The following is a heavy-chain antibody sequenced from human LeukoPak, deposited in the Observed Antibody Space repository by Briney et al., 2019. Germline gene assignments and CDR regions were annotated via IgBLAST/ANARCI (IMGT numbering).Heavy chain of an antibody. CDR2: INHSGST. D-gene: IGHD3-10*01. J-gene: IGHJ6*02. CDR3: ARAGSPGGDV. Sequence: SETLSLTRAVYGGSFSGYYWSWIRQPPGKGLEWIGEINHSGSTNYNPSLKSRVTISVDTSKNQFSLKLSSVTAADTAVYYCARAGSPGGDVWGQGTTVTVSS. V-gene: IGHV4-34*01. CDR1: GGSFSGYY.